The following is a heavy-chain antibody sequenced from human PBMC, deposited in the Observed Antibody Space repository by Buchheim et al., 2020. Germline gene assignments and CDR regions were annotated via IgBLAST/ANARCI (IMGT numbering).Heavy chain of an antibody. D-gene: IGHD3-3*01. CDR1: GASIRNGDYL. V-gene: IGHV4-30-4*01. CDR3: AMTTDRGIRYLEWGP. Sequence: QVQLQESGPGLVKPSQTLSLTCTFSGASIRNGDYLWNWVRQSPGKGLEWLGSTYYTGDTFYNPSLKNRLTISVDTSKNQFSLTVTSTTAADTGVYYCAMTTDRGIRYLEWGPWGHGTL. CDR2: TYYTGDT. J-gene: IGHJ5*02.